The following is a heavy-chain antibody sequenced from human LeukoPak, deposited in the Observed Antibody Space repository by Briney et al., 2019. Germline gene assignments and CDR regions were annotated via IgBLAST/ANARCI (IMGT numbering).Heavy chain of an antibody. CDR2: VSGGGGST. CDR3: AKEKNSGYYYHFDY. CDR1: GFTFTNFG. Sequence: PGGSLRLSCAASGFTFTNFGMSWDRQAPGRGLEWVSAVSGGGGSTFYADSVKGRLTISRDNSKNTVYLQMNSLRAEDTAVYYCAKEKNSGYYYHFDYWGQGTLVTVSS. V-gene: IGHV3-23*01. J-gene: IGHJ4*02. D-gene: IGHD3-22*01.